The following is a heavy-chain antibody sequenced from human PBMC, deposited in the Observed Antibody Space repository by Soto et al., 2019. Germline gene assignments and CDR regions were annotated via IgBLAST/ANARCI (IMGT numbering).Heavy chain of an antibody. CDR2: INAGNGNT. Sequence: ASVKVSCKASGYTFTSYAMHWVRQAPGQRLEWMGWINAGNGNTKYSQKFQGRVTTTRDTSASTAYMELRSLRSDDTAVYYCVRTEYYYGSGSYQPSNFDYWGQGTLVTVSS. D-gene: IGHD3-10*01. J-gene: IGHJ4*02. V-gene: IGHV1-3*01. CDR3: VRTEYYYGSGSYQPSNFDY. CDR1: GYTFTSYA.